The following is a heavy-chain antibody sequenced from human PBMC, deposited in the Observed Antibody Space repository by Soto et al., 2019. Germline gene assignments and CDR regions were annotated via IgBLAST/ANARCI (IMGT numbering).Heavy chain of an antibody. V-gene: IGHV1-24*01. CDR3: ATEQSGSYPHYYYYGMDV. D-gene: IGHD1-26*01. CDR1: GYTLTELS. Sequence: GASVKVSCKVSGYTLTELSMHWLRQAPGKGLEWMGGFDPEDGETIYAQKFQGRVTMTEDTSTDTAYMELSSLRSEDTAVYYCATEQSGSYPHYYYYGMDVWGQGTTVTVSS. J-gene: IGHJ6*02. CDR2: FDPEDGET.